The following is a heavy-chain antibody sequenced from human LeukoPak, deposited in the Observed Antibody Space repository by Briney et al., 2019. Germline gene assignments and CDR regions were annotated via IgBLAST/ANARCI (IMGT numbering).Heavy chain of an antibody. J-gene: IGHJ6*03. Sequence: ASVKVSCKASGYTFTGYYMHWVRQAPGQGLEWMGWINPNSGGTDYAQKLQGRVTMTTDTSTSTAYMELRSLRSDDTAVYYCASSSRVPRGRAYYYYYYMDVWGKGTTVTVSS. CDR3: ASSSRVPRGRAYYYYYYMDV. CDR2: INPNSGGT. CDR1: GYTFTGYY. D-gene: IGHD4/OR15-4a*01. V-gene: IGHV1-2*02.